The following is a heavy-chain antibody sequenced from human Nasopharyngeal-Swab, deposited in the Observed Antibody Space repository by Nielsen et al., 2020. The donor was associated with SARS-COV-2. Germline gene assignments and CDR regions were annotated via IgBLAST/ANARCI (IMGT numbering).Heavy chain of an antibody. Sequence: GQAPGKGVEWIGYIDNSGTTDHNPSLKSRVTISVDTSKNQFSLKVNSVTAADTAVYYCARLGRYYDTLSGYARHFDYWGQGILVTVSS. V-gene: IGHV4-30-4*01. CDR2: IDNSGTT. CDR3: ARLGRYYDTLSGYARHFDY. J-gene: IGHJ4*02. D-gene: IGHD3-9*01.